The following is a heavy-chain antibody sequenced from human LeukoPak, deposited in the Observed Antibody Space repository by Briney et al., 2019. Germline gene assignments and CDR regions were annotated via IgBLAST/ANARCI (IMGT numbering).Heavy chain of an antibody. Sequence: TSETLSLTCTVSGGSISSSSYYWGWIRQPPGKGLEWIGSIYYRGSTYYNPSLKSRVTISVDTSKNQFSLKLSSVTAADTAVYYCARLRYFDWLFRPRWFDPWGQGTLVTVSS. CDR1: GGSISSSSYY. CDR3: ARLRYFDWLFRPRWFDP. J-gene: IGHJ5*02. CDR2: IYYRGST. D-gene: IGHD3-9*01. V-gene: IGHV4-39*07.